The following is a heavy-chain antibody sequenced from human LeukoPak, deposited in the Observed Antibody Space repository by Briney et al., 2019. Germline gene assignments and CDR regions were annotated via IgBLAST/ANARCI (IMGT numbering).Heavy chain of an antibody. V-gene: IGHV3-30*02. CDR2: IRYDGSNK. J-gene: IGHJ4*02. D-gene: IGHD2-8*01. CDR1: GSTFSSYG. CDR3: AKDYIVLMVYAIRREYYFDY. Sequence: GGSLRLSCAASGSTFSSYGMHWVRQAPGKGLEWVAFIRYDGSNKYYADSVKGRFTISRDNSKNTLYLQMNSLRAEDTAVYYCAKDYIVLMVYAIRREYYFDYWGQGTLVTVSS.